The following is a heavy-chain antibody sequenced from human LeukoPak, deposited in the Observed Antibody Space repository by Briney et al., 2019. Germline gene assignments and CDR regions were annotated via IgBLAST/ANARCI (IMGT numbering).Heavy chain of an antibody. CDR3: ARGRGDYGDYRARAFDI. CDR2: VSSSSSYI. CDR1: GFTFSSYS. Sequence: GGSLRLSCAASGFTFSSYSMNWVRQAPGKGLEWVSSVSSSSSYIYYADSVKGRFTISRDNAKNSLYLQMNNLRAEDTAVYYCARGRGDYGDYRARAFDIWGQGTMVTVSS. J-gene: IGHJ3*02. V-gene: IGHV3-21*01. D-gene: IGHD4-17*01.